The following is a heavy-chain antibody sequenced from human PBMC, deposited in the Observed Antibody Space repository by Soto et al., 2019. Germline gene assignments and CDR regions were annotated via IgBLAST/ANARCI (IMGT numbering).Heavy chain of an antibody. V-gene: IGHV3-33*01. D-gene: IGHD3-9*01. Sequence: QVQLVESGGGVVQPGRSLRLSCAASGFTFSSYGMHWVRQAPGKGLEWVAVIWYDGRNKYYADSVKGRFTISRDNSKNTLYLQRNSLRAEDTAVYYCARVARTYYDILTGYQFDYWVQGTLVTVSS. CDR1: GFTFSSYG. J-gene: IGHJ4*02. CDR3: ARVARTYYDILTGYQFDY. CDR2: IWYDGRNK.